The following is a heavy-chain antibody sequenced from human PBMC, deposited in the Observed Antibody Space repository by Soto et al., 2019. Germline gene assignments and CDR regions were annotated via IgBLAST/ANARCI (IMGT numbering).Heavy chain of an antibody. D-gene: IGHD3-22*01. CDR3: AKDGYDSSGDLDYFDY. CDR2: ISGSPSST. Sequence: WWSLRLSGAAAGFIFSTYAMSWVRHAPGKGLEWVSAISGSPSSTYYAASVKGRFTISRDNSKKTLFLQMNSLRAEDTAIYYCAKDGYDSSGDLDYFDYWGQGIAVTVSS. V-gene: IGHV3-23*01. J-gene: IGHJ4*02. CDR1: GFIFSTYA.